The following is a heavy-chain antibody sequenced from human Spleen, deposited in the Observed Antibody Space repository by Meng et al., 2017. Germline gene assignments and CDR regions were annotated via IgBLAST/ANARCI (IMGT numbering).Heavy chain of an antibody. V-gene: IGHV3-7*01. D-gene: IGHD3-3*01. CDR3: AREHDFWSGYSVGYGMDV. CDR2: INQDGSKK. CDR1: GFTFSTYW. Sequence: GGSLRLSCAASGFTFSTYWMRWVRQAPGKGLEWVANINQDGSKKYYGDSVKGRFTMSRDNAKNSLYLQMNSLRAEDTAVYYCAREHDFWSGYSVGYGMDVWGQGTTVTVSS. J-gene: IGHJ6*02.